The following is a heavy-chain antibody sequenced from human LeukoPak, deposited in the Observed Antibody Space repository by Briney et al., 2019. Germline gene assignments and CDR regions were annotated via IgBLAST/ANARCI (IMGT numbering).Heavy chain of an antibody. CDR3: ASHYASGSYFIAGAFDM. Sequence: GGSLRLSCAASGFNLSSNYMSWVRPAPGKGLEWVSIIYSGGSTYYADCVKGRFNISRDKAKNTVYVQMNSLRADDTALYYCASHYASGSYFIAGAFDMWGQGTVVTVSS. CDR2: IYSGGST. J-gene: IGHJ3*02. CDR1: GFNLSSNY. D-gene: IGHD3-10*01. V-gene: IGHV3-53*01.